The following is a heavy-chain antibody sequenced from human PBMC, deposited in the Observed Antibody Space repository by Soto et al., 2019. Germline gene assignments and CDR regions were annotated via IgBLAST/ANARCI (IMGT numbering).Heavy chain of an antibody. D-gene: IGHD3-22*01. CDR2: ISSSSRSI. CDR1: GFTFSTYS. J-gene: IGHJ5*02. CDR3: AISTYYYDP. Sequence: EVQLVESGGGLVQPGGSLRLSCVASGFTFSTYSMNWVRQAPGRGLEWVSYISSSSRSIFYADSLKGRFTISRDNAKSSLYLQMNSLRDEDTAVYYCAISTYYYDPWGQGTLVTVSS. V-gene: IGHV3-48*02.